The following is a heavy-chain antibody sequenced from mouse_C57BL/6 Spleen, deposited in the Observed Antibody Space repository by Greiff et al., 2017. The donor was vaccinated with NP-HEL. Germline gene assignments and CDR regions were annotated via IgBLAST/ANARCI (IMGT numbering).Heavy chain of an antibody. CDR1: GYSITSGYY. V-gene: IGHV3-6*01. J-gene: IGHJ3*01. CDR2: ISYDGSN. Sequence: EVKLMESGPGLVKPSQSLSLTCSVTGYSITSGYYWNWIRQFPGNKLEWMGYISYDGSNNYNPSLKNRISITRDTSKNQFFLKLNSVTTEDTATYYCAILITTPWFAYWGQGTLVTVSA. CDR3: AILITTPWFAY. D-gene: IGHD1-1*01.